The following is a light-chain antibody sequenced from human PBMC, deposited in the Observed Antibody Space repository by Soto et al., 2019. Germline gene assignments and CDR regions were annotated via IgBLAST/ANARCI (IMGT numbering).Light chain of an antibody. CDR2: DAS. V-gene: IGKV1-9*01. Sequence: DIVLTQSPSFLSASAGDRVTITCRASQGISSFLAWYQQKPGRAPKLLIYDASSLESGVPSRFSGSGSGTEFTLTISSLQPDDFATYYCQQYNSYWTFGQGTKVDIK. CDR1: QGISSF. J-gene: IGKJ1*01. CDR3: QQYNSYWT.